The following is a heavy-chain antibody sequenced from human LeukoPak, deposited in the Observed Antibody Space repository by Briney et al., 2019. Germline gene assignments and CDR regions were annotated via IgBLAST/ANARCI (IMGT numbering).Heavy chain of an antibody. CDR2: IYYSGST. CDR3: ARRDRAKGYNWFGP. J-gene: IGHJ5*02. Sequence: SETLSLTCTVSGGSISSSSYYWGWIRQPPGKGLEWIGSIYYSGSTYYNPSLKSRVTISVDTSKNQFSLKLSSVTAADTAVYYCARRDRAKGYNWFGPWGQGTLVTVSS. CDR1: GGSISSSSYY. V-gene: IGHV4-39*01.